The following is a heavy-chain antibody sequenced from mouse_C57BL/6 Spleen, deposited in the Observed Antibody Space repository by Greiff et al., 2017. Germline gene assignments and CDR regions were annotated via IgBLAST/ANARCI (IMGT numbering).Heavy chain of an antibody. V-gene: IGHV1-69*01. D-gene: IGHD1-1*01. CDR2: IDPSDSYT. CDR1: GYTFTSYW. CDR3: ARRYYGSTDYFDY. Sequence: VQLQQPGAELVMPGASVKLSCKASGYTFTSYWMHWVKQRPGQGLEWIGEIDPSDSYTNYNQKFKGKSTLTVDKSSSTAYMQLSSLTSEDSAVDYCARRYYGSTDYFDYWGQGTTLTVSS. J-gene: IGHJ2*01.